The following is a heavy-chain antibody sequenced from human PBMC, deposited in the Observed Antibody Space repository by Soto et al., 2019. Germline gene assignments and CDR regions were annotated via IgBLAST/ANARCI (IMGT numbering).Heavy chain of an antibody. CDR1: GYTFTSYD. CDR3: ARDAIYGSGSYGDY. J-gene: IGHJ4*02. Sequence: ASVKVSFKASGYTFTSYDINWVRQATGQGLEWMGWMNPNSGNTGYAQKFQGRVTMTRNTSISTAYMELSSLRSEDTAVYYCARDAIYGSGSYGDYWGQGTLVTVSS. V-gene: IGHV1-8*01. D-gene: IGHD3-10*01. CDR2: MNPNSGNT.